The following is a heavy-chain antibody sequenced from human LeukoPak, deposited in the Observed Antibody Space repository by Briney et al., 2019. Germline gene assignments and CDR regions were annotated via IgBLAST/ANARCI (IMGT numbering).Heavy chain of an antibody. CDR2: ISSSGPST. D-gene: IGHD2-15*01. CDR1: GFTFRTYG. CDR3: AKDFCSGGSCYVFDF. J-gene: IGHJ4*02. Sequence: GGSLRLSCVASGFTFRTYGMSWVRQAPGKGLEWVSSISSSGPSTHYADSVKGRFTISRDNSRNTLYLRMNNVRAEDTAVYHCAKDFCSGGSCYVFDFWGQGTLVTVSS. V-gene: IGHV3-23*01.